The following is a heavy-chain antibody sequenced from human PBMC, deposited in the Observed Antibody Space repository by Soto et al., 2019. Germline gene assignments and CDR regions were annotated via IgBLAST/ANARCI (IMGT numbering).Heavy chain of an antibody. J-gene: IGHJ6*02. CDR3: AKDWDV. Sequence: EVQLVESGGGLVQPGRSLRLSCAASGFTFDDYAMHWVRQAPGKGLEWVSGISWNSGSIGYVDSVKGRFTISRDNAKNSLYLQMNSLRAEDTALYYCAKDWDVWGQGTTVTVSS. CDR2: ISWNSGSI. V-gene: IGHV3-9*01. CDR1: GFTFDDYA.